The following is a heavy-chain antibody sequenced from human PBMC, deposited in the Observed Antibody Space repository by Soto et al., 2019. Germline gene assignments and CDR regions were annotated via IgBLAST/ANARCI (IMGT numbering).Heavy chain of an antibody. J-gene: IGHJ5*01. CDR1: GGTFSSYA. V-gene: IGHV1-18*01. CDR3: AGVGLGTVTTSNYS. D-gene: IGHD4-17*01. Sequence: ASVKVSCKASGGTFSSYAISWVRQAPGQGLEWMGWISAYNGNTNYAQKLQGRVTMTTDTSTSTAYMELRSLRSDDTAVYYCAGVGLGTVTTSNYSGGQGTLVTVSS. CDR2: ISAYNGNT.